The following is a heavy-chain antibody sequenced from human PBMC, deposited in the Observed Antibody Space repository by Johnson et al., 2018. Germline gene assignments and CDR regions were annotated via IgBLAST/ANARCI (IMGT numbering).Heavy chain of an antibody. V-gene: IGHV4-34*01. CDR2: INYRGST. CDR3: AGGAGLPWSGVFDS. Sequence: QVQLQQWGAGLLKPSETLSLTCAVYGGSFSGYYWSWIRQPPGKGLEWSGNINYRGSTYYPSSLQSRLTLSVDTSKNQFSLRRSPVTAADTAVYYCAGGAGLPWSGVFDSWGQGILVTVSS. J-gene: IGHJ4*02. D-gene: IGHD1-26*01. CDR1: GGSFSGYY.